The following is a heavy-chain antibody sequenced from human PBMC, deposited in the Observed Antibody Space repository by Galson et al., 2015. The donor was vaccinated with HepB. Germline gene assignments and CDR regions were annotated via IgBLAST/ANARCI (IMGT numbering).Heavy chain of an antibody. V-gene: IGHV1-46*01. D-gene: IGHD3-22*01. CDR1: GYTFTSYY. CDR3: ARDRRDYDSSGSDAFDI. Sequence: SVKVSCKASGYTFTSYYMHWVRQAPGQGLEWMGIINPSGGSTSYAQKFRGRVTMTRDTSTSTVYMELSSLRSEDTAVYYCARDRRDYDSSGSDAFDIWGQGTMVTVSS. J-gene: IGHJ3*02. CDR2: INPSGGST.